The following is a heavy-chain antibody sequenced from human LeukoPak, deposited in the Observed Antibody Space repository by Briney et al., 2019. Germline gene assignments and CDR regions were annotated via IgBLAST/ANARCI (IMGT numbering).Heavy chain of an antibody. Sequence: GRSLRLSCAASGFTFSSYGMHWVRQAPGKGLEWVAVIWYDGSNKYYADSVKGRFTISRDNSKNTLYLQMNSLRAEDTAVYYCARGVRLTRGGYYFDYWGQGTLVTVSS. D-gene: IGHD1-14*01. V-gene: IGHV3-33*01. CDR3: ARGVRLTRGGYYFDY. CDR1: GFTFSSYG. J-gene: IGHJ4*02. CDR2: IWYDGSNK.